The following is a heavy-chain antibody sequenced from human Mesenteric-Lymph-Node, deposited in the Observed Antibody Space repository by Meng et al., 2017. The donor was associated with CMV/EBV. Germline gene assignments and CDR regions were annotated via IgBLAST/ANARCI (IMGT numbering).Heavy chain of an antibody. Sequence: LSLTCAASGFTFSSYWMHWVRQAPGKGLVWVSRINSDGSSTSYADSVKGRFTISRDNAKNTLYLQMNSLRAEDTAVYYCAREGLGYSYGLGHNGFDYWGQGTLVTVSS. CDR1: GFTFSSYW. CDR2: INSDGSST. D-gene: IGHD5-18*01. CDR3: AREGLGYSYGLGHNGFDY. V-gene: IGHV3-74*01. J-gene: IGHJ4*02.